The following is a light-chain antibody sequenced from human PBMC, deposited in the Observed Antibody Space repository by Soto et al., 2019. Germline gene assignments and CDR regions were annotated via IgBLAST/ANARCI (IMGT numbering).Light chain of an antibody. CDR2: GAS. CDR1: QSVSSSY. V-gene: IGKV3-20*01. CDR3: QHYDSLPIT. Sequence: EIVLPQSPGTLSLSPGERATLSCRASQSVSSSYLAWYHQKPGQPPRLLIYGASSRATGIPDRFSGSGSGTDFTLTISRLEPEDFAVFYCQHYDSLPITFGQGTRLETK. J-gene: IGKJ5*01.